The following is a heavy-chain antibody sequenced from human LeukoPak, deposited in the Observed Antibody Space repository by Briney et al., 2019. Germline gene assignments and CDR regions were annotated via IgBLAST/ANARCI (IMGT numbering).Heavy chain of an antibody. CDR3: TTNPLNGALDI. CDR2: IKSKTDGGTT. Sequence: GGSLRLSCAASGFTFSNAWMSWVRQAPGKGLEWVGRIKSKTDGGTTDSAAPVKGRFTISRDDSKNTLHLKMNSLKTEDTAVYYCTTNPLNGALDIWGQGTMVTVSS. J-gene: IGHJ3*02. V-gene: IGHV3-15*01. CDR1: GFTFSNAW. D-gene: IGHD2-8*01.